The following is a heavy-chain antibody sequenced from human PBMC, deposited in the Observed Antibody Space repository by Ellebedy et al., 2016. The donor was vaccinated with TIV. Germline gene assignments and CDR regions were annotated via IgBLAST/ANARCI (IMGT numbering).Heavy chain of an antibody. J-gene: IGHJ2*01. CDR2: IYYSGST. V-gene: IGHV4-39*07. CDR1: SHY. D-gene: IGHD7-27*01. Sequence: SHYWMSWIRQPPGKGLEWIGSIYYSGSTYYNPSLKSRVTISVDTSKNQFSLKLSSVTAADTAVYYCARDLTGVYWYFDLWGRGTLVTVSS. CDR3: ARDLTGVYWYFDL.